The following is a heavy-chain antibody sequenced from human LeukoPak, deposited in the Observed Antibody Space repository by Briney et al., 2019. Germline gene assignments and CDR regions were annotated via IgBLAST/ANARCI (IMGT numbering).Heavy chain of an antibody. Sequence: PGGSLRLSCAASGFTFSSYAMSWVRQAPGKGLEWVSAISGSGGSTYYADSVKGRFTISRDNSKNTLYLQMNSLRAEDTAVYYCARDPTGTTRYGMDVWGQGTTVTVSS. V-gene: IGHV3-23*01. CDR3: ARDPTGTTRYGMDV. J-gene: IGHJ6*02. D-gene: IGHD1-7*01. CDR1: GFTFSSYA. CDR2: ISGSGGST.